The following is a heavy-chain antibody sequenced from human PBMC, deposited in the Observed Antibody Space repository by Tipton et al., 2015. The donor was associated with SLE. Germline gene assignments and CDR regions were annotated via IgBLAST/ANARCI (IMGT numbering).Heavy chain of an antibody. V-gene: IGHV4-61*05. D-gene: IGHD1-26*01. J-gene: IGHJ4*02. CDR3: ARHFSGSYSFDY. CDR2: IHSSGST. Sequence: TLSLTCTVSGVSISSSSYYWGWIRQPPGKGLEWIGQIHSSGSTSYNPSLKSRVSISVDMSKNQVSLKLSSVTAADTALYYCARHFSGSYSFDYWGQGKLVTVSS. CDR1: GVSISSSSYY.